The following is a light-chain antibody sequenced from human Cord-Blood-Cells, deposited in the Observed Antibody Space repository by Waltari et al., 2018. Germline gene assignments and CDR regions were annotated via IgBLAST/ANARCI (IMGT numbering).Light chain of an antibody. V-gene: IGKV3-20*01. CDR3: QQYGSSPFT. CDR1: QSVSSSY. Sequence: DIVLTQSPGTLSLSQGERATLPCRASQSVSSSYLAWYQQKPGQAPRLLIYGASSRATGIPDRFSGSGSGTDFTLTISRLEPEDFAVYYCQQYGSSPFTFGPGTKVDIK. CDR2: GAS. J-gene: IGKJ3*01.